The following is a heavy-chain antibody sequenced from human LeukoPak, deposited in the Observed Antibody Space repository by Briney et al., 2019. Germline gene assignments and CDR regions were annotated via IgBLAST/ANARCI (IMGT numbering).Heavy chain of an antibody. CDR2: INPSGGST. V-gene: IGHV1-46*01. CDR1: GYTFTSYY. J-gene: IGHJ4*02. Sequence: APVKVSCKASGYTFTSYYMHWVRQAPGQGLEWMGIINPSGGSTSYAQKFQGRVTMTRDTSTSTVYMELSSLRSEDTAVYYCARAYYYDSSGSDPLGYWGQGTLVTVSS. CDR3: ARAYYYDSSGSDPLGY. D-gene: IGHD3-22*01.